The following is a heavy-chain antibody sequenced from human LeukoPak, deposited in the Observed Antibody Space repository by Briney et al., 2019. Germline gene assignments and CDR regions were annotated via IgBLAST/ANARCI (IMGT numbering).Heavy chain of an antibody. V-gene: IGHV4-39*01. J-gene: IGHJ4*01. D-gene: IGHD4-11*01. CDR2: IYYSGST. Sequence: TSETLSLTCTVSGGSISSSSYYWGWIRQPPGKGLEWIGSIYYSGSTYYNPSLKSRVTISVDTSKNQFSLKLSSVTAADTAVYYCARVTNSDYFDYWGQGTLVTVSS. CDR3: ARVTNSDYFDY. CDR1: GGSISSSSYY.